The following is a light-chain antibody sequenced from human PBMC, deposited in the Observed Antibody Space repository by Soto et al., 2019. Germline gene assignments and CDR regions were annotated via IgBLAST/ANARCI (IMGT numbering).Light chain of an antibody. J-gene: IGLJ2*01. CDR2: STS. CDR3: LIYYGRAQV. CDR1: TGAVTSSYY. Sequence: QAVVTQEPSLTVSRGGTVTLTCASSTGAVTSSYYPNWFQQKPGQAPRAMIDSTSNKHSWTPARFAGALLGGKAALTLSGVQPEDAAAYYCLIYYGRAQVFGGGTKLTVL. V-gene: IGLV7-43*01.